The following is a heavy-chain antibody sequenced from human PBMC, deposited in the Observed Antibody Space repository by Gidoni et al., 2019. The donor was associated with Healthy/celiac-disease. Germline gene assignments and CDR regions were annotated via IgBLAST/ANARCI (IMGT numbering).Heavy chain of an antibody. CDR2: ITPDGDSI. Sequence: VQLVESGGGLVQPGGSLSLSCEASGFIFSSYSMHWVRQAPGKGLEHGSRITPDGDSIYYAKSVEGRFTTSRDNSKQTLYLQMDSLKAEDMAVYFCLRDPSLEYGVRWGQGTLVTVSS. V-gene: IGHV3-64*01. CDR1: GFIFSSYS. D-gene: IGHD3-10*01. J-gene: IGHJ1*01. CDR3: LRDPSLEYGVR.